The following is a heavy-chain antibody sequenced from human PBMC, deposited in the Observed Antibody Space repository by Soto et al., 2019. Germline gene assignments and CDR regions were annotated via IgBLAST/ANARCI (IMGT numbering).Heavy chain of an antibody. D-gene: IGHD3-10*01. V-gene: IGHV2-5*02. CDR1: GFSLSTTGVG. J-gene: IGHJ4*02. CDR3: AHTNSYGSWFFDS. CDR2: MYWDGDK. Sequence: QITLKESGPPLVKSTQTLTLTCTFSGFSLSTTGVGVGWIRQPPGEALEWLALMYWDGDKRYSTSLKCRLTITKDTSKNQVVPTVTNMDRVDTATYFCAHTNSYGSWFFDSWGQGTLVTVSS.